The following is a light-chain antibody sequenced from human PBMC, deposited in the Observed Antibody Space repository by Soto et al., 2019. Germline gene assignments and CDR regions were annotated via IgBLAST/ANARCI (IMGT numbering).Light chain of an antibody. CDR2: DAS. Sequence: EIMLKQSPATLSLTPGERATLSCRASQSVSSYLAWYQQKPGQAPRLLIYDASNRATGIPARFSGSGSGTDFTLTISSLEPEDFAVYYCQQYGSSLGVTFGGGTKVDNK. CDR3: QQYGSSLGVT. CDR1: QSVSSY. J-gene: IGKJ4*01. V-gene: IGKV3-11*01.